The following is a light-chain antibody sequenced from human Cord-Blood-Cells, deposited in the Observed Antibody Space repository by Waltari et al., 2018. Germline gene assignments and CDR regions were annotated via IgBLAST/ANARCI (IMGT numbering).Light chain of an antibody. CDR1: QSIISY. CDR3: QQSYSIQYS. J-gene: IGKJ2*03. Sequence: DIQMTQSPSSLSASVGDRVTITCRASQSIISYLNWYQQKPGKAPELLIYAASSLQSGVPSRFSGSGSGTDFTITISSLQPEDFATYYCQQSYSIQYSFGQGTKLEIK. CDR2: AAS. V-gene: IGKV1-39*01.